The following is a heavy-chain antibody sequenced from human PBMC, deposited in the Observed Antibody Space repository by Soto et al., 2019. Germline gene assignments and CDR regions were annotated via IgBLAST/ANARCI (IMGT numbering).Heavy chain of an antibody. Sequence: SVKVSCKXSGGAFSGYAISWVRQAPGEGLEWMGGIDPIDGETIYAQKFQGRVTMTADTSTNTAYMELSSLRSEDTAVYYCARVVGDSNGYFYYYYGMDVWGQGTTVTVSS. CDR1: GGAFSGYA. CDR3: ARVVGDSNGYFYYYYGMDV. V-gene: IGHV1-69*10. CDR2: IDPIDGET. J-gene: IGHJ6*02. D-gene: IGHD3-22*01.